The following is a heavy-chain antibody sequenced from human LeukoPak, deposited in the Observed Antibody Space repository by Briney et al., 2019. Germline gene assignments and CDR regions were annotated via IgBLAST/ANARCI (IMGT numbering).Heavy chain of an antibody. CDR2: ISYIGST. J-gene: IGHJ3*02. CDR3: GRDLVTVTKGFDI. CDR1: DDSFSSHY. V-gene: IGHV4-59*11. Sequence: SETLSLTCAVSDDSFSSHYWTWIRQPPGKGLEWIGYISYIGSTNYNPSLKSRVIISIDKSKNQFSLKLSSVTAAETAVYCCGRDLVTVTKGFDIWGQGTMVSVSS. D-gene: IGHD4-17*01.